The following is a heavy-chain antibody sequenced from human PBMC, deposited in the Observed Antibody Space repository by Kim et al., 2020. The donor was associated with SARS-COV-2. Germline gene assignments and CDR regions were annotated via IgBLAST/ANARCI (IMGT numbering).Heavy chain of an antibody. V-gene: IGHV3-23*01. D-gene: IGHD6-13*01. CDR3: AKDKRYSSSWKGSDY. Sequence: DSGKGRFNISRENSKNTLYLQMNRLRAEDTAVYYCAKDKRYSSSWKGSDYWGQGTLVTVSS. J-gene: IGHJ4*02.